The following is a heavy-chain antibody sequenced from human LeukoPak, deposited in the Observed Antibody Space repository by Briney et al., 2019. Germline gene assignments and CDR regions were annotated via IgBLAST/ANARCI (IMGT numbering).Heavy chain of an antibody. Sequence: GESLRLSCAASGFTFSSYAMSWVRQAPGKGLEWVSAISGSGGSTYYADSVKGRFTISRDNSKNTLYLQMNSLRAEDTAVYYCAKDLNYYYDSSDYNWGQGTLVTVSS. CDR1: GFTFSSYA. D-gene: IGHD3-22*01. CDR3: AKDLNYYYDSSDYN. V-gene: IGHV3-23*01. CDR2: ISGSGGST. J-gene: IGHJ4*02.